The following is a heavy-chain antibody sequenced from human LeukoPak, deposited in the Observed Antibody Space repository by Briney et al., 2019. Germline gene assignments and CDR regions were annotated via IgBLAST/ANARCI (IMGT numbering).Heavy chain of an antibody. J-gene: IGHJ6*03. Sequence: SETLSLTCTVSGGSISGYYWSWIRQPPRKGLEWIGFIYYSGSTNYNPYLNSRVTISVDTSKNQFPLMLTSVTAADTAVYYCAKFQSMWLGRGSGYYFYMDVWGKGTTVTVSS. CDR3: AKFQSMWLGRGSGYYFYMDV. CDR2: IYYSGST. V-gene: IGHV4-59*01. D-gene: IGHD6-19*01. CDR1: GGSISGYY.